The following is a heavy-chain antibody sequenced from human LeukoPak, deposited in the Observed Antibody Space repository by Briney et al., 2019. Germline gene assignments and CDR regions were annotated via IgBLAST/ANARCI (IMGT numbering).Heavy chain of an antibody. CDR3: VRGGLISRANTPLGVFDI. J-gene: IGHJ3*02. V-gene: IGHV6-1*01. CDR2: TYYRSKWYS. Sequence: SQTLSLTCAISGDSVSRNTAGWNWIRQSPSRGLEWLGRTYYRSKWYSDFAPSVRNRITINPDTSKNQFSLQLNSVTPEDTAVYSGVRGGLISRANTPLGVFDIWGQGTMVSVSS. D-gene: IGHD2-8*01. CDR1: GDSVSRNTAG.